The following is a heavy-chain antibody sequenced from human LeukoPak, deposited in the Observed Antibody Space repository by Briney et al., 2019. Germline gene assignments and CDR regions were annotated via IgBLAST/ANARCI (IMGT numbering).Heavy chain of an antibody. Sequence: PGRSLRLSCAASGFTFSSYAMHWVRQAPGKGLEWVAVISYDGSNKYYADSVKGRFTISRDNSKNTLYLQMNSLRAEDTAVYYCARVAMSGYAFDIWGQGTMVTVSS. CDR2: ISYDGSNK. J-gene: IGHJ3*02. CDR3: ARVAMSGYAFDI. CDR1: GFTFSSYA. V-gene: IGHV3-30*04. D-gene: IGHD2-2*01.